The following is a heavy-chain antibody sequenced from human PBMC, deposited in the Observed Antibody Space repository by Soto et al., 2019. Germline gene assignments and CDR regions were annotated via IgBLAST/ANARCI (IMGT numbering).Heavy chain of an antibody. CDR2: INHSGST. CDR3: ARLVVTAHSVNWFEP. CDR1: GGSFSGHY. D-gene: IGHD2-21*02. J-gene: IGHJ5*02. V-gene: IGHV4-34*01. Sequence: QVQLQQWGAGLLKTSETLSLTCAVYGGSFSGHYWSWIRQPPGKGLEWIGEINHSGSTNYNPSLKSRVTISVDTSKNQFSLRLSSVTAADTAVYYCARLVVTAHSVNWFEPWGQGTLVTVSS.